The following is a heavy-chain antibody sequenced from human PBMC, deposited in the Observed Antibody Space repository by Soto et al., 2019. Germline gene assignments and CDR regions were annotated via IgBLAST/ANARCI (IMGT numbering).Heavy chain of an antibody. CDR1: GYTFTDYY. CDR2: INPNSGDT. D-gene: IGHD3-22*01. V-gene: IGHV1-2*06. CDR3: ARDWYYYDSSGYSKPVWYSYYGMDV. Sequence: ASVKVSCKASGYTFTDYYIHWVRQAPGQGLEWMGRINPNSGDTSFAPKFQGRVTMTRDTSISTAYMQLSRLRSDDTAVYYCARDWYYYDSSGYSKPVWYSYYGMDVWGQGTTVTVSS. J-gene: IGHJ6*02.